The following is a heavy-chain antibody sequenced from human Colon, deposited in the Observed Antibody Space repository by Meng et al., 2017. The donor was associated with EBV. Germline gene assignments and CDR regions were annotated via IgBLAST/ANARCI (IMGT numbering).Heavy chain of an antibody. CDR2: IYYSGST. CDR1: GGSIGSYY. CDR3: ARHFINWFDP. V-gene: IGHV4-59*08. Sequence: DSGPGLVKPSAALPLTCTASGGSIGSYYWSWIRQPPGKGLEWIGYIYYSGSTNYNPSLKSRVTISVDTSKNQFSLKLSSVTAADTAVYYCARHFINWFDPWGQGTLVTVSS. J-gene: IGHJ5*02.